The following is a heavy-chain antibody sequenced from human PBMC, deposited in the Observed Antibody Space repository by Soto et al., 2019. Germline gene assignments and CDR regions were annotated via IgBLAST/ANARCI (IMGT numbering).Heavy chain of an antibody. CDR2: INSDGSST. CDR1: GFTFSSYW. Sequence: PGGSLRLSCAASGFTFSSYWMHWVRQAPGKGLVWVSRINSDGSSTSYADSVKGRFTISRDNAKNTLYLQMNSLRAEDTAVYYCARENMGRGPADRGYFDYWGQGTLVTVSS. CDR3: ARENMGRGPADRGYFDY. V-gene: IGHV3-74*01. J-gene: IGHJ4*02. D-gene: IGHD3-10*01.